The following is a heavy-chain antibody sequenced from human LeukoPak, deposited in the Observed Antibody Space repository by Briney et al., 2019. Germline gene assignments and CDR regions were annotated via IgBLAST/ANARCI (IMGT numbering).Heavy chain of an antibody. CDR1: GDSISSSSYC. V-gene: IGHV4-39*01. D-gene: IGHD5-12*01. J-gene: IGHJ3*02. CDR2: IYNSANT. CDR3: ARHSRSAYTGYENAFDI. Sequence: KPSETLSLTCTVSGDSISSSSYCWDWIRQPPGKGLEWIGNIYNSANTHYNPSLKTRITMSVDTSKNQFSLKLNSVTAADTGIYYCARHSRSAYTGYENAFDIWGQGTMATVSS.